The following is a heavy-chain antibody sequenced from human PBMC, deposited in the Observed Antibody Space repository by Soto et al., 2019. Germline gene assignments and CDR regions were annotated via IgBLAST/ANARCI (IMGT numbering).Heavy chain of an antibody. D-gene: IGHD3-9*01. CDR1: GDSITSNSYF. CDR3: ANTYYDILTGYHDAFDI. CDR2: IYYSGTT. J-gene: IGHJ3*02. V-gene: IGHV4-39*01. Sequence: SETLSLTCTVSGDSITSNSYFWAWIRQPPGKGLEWIGSIYYSGTTYYNPSLKSRVTISVDTSKNQFSLKLSSVTAADTAVYYCANTYYDILTGYHDAFDIWGQGTMVTVSS.